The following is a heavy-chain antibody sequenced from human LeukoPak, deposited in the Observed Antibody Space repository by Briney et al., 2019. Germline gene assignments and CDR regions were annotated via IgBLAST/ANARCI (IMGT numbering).Heavy chain of an antibody. CDR2: IKQDGSEK. D-gene: IGHD2-15*01. V-gene: IGHV3-7*01. CDR1: GFTFSSYW. J-gene: IGHJ4*02. Sequence: GGSLRLSCAASGFTFSSYWMSWVRQAPGKGLEWVANIKQDGSEKYYVDSVKGRFTISRDNAQNSLYLQMNSLRAEDTAVYYCARGFRRYCSGGSCYSESPDYWGQGTLVTVSS. CDR3: ARGFRRYCSGGSCYSESPDY.